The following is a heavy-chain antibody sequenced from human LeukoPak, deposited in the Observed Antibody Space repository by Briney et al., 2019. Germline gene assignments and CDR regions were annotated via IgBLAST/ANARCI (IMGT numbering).Heavy chain of an antibody. CDR1: GSTFSSYA. D-gene: IGHD3-3*01. CDR3: AKNGQYYDFWSGYPNWFDP. J-gene: IGHJ5*02. V-gene: IGHV3-23*01. CDR2: ISGSGGST. Sequence: GGSLRLSCAASGSTFSSYAMSWVRQAPGKGLEWVSAISGSGGSTYYADSVKGRFTVSRDNSKNTLYLQMNSLRAEDTAVYYCAKNGQYYDFWSGYPNWFDPWGQGTLVTVSS.